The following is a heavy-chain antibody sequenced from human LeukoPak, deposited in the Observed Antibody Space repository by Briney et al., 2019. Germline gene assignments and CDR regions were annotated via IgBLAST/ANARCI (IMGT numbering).Heavy chain of an antibody. CDR1: GGSFSGYC. D-gene: IGHD3-9*01. Sequence: SETLSLTCAVYGGSFSGYCWSWIRQPPRKWLEWIGEINHSGSTTSNPSLKSRVTMSVDTSKNQSSLKLSSVTAADTAVFQGEDGVRYFDWLSLWNYWGQGTLVTVSS. CDR2: INHSGST. J-gene: IGHJ4*02. V-gene: IGHV4-34*01. CDR3: EDGVRYFDWLSLWNY.